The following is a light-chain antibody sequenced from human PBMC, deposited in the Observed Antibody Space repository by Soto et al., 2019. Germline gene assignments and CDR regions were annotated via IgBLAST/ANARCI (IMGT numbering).Light chain of an antibody. CDR1: TSNIGSNT. CDR3: AAWDDSLNLVV. Sequence: QSVLTQPFSASGTPGQRVTISCSGSTSNIGSNTVSWYKHLPGTAPRLLFYGDNQRPSGASDRFSGSKSGTSASLAISGLQSEDEADYYCAAWDDSLNLVVFGGGTKLTVL. CDR2: GDN. J-gene: IGLJ2*01. V-gene: IGLV1-44*01.